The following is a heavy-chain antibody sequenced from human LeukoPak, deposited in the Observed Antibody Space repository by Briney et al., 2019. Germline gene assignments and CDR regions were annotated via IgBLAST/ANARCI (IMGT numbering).Heavy chain of an antibody. Sequence: GGSLRLSCAASGFSFSSYWMHWVRQAPGKGLEWVSRINSDGNSTTYADSVKGRSSISRDNAKNTLYLHMSSLRAEDTGVYYCARAVRAHPPADFWGQGTLVTVSS. CDR3: ARAVRAHPPADF. D-gene: IGHD3-3*01. V-gene: IGHV3-74*01. J-gene: IGHJ4*02. CDR1: GFSFSSYW. CDR2: INSDGNST.